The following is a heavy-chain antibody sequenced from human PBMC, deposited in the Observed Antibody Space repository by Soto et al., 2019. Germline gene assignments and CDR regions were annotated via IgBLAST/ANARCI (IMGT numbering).Heavy chain of an antibody. Sequence: EVQLVESGGGLVQPGGSLRLSCAASGFTFSSYSMNWVRQAPGKGLEWVSYISSSSSTIYYADSVKGRFTISRDNAKNSLYLQMNSLGDEDTAVYYCARDQAGPEWLPLGFDAFDIWGQGTMVTVSS. CDR2: ISSSSSTI. V-gene: IGHV3-48*02. CDR3: ARDQAGPEWLPLGFDAFDI. CDR1: GFTFSSYS. J-gene: IGHJ3*02. D-gene: IGHD3-3*01.